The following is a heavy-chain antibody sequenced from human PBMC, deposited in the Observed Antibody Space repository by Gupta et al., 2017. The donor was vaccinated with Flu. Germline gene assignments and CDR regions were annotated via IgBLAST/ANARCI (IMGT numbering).Heavy chain of an antibody. CDR2: ISGSGGST. D-gene: IGHD3-22*01. V-gene: IGHV3-23*01. Sequence: AMSWVRQAPGKGLEWVSAISGSGGSTYYADSVKGRFTISRDNSKNTLYLQMNSLRAEDTAVYYCAKGYSSGYYYFGMDVWGQGTTVTVSS. J-gene: IGHJ6*02. CDR1: A. CDR3: AKGYSSGYYYFGMDV.